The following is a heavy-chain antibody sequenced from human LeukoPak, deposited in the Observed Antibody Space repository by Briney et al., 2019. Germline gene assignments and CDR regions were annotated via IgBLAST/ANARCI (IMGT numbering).Heavy chain of an antibody. CDR3: ARVYCSSTSCYGFDY. CDR2: INPSGGST. D-gene: IGHD2-2*01. CDR1: GYTFTSYY. V-gene: IGHV1-46*01. Sequence: ASVKVSCKASGYTFTSYYMHWVRQAPGQGLEWMEIINPSGGSTSYAQKFQGRVTMTRDTSTSTVYMELSSLRSEDTAVYYCARVYCSSTSCYGFDYWGQGTLVTVSS. J-gene: IGHJ4*02.